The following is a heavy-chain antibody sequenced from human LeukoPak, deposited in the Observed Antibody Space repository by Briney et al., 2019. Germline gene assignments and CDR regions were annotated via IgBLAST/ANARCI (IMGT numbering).Heavy chain of an antibody. CDR3: ARDQAYGDQL. Sequence: GSSVKLSCTASAATFSSYAFSWVRQAPGQGLEWMGGIIPIFGTANYAQKFQGRVTITADESTSTAYMELSSLRSEDTAVYYCARDQAYGDQLWGQGTLVTVSS. J-gene: IGHJ4*02. D-gene: IGHD4-17*01. CDR2: IIPIFGTA. V-gene: IGHV1-69*01. CDR1: AATFSSYA.